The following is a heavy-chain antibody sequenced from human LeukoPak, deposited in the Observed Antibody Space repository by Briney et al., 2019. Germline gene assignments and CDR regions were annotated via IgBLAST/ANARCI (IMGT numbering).Heavy chain of an antibody. CDR3: ARAIDTAMVQEGDYYYYYMDV. CDR2: TIPIFGTA. V-gene: IGHV1-69*06. Sequence: SVKVSCKASGGTFSSYAISWVRQAPGQGLEWMGGTIPIFGTANYAQKFQGRVTITADKSTSTAYMELSSLRSEDTAVYYCARAIDTAMVQEGDYYYYYMDVWGKGTTVTVSS. D-gene: IGHD5-18*01. J-gene: IGHJ6*03. CDR1: GGTFSSYA.